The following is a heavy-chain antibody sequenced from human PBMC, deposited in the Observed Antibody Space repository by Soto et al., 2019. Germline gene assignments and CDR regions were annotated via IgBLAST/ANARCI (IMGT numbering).Heavy chain of an antibody. CDR3: ARGPSGDKVDY. D-gene: IGHD1-26*01. Sequence: SETLSLTCTVSGVSINNNGYFWSWIRQPPGSGLEWIGHIYNSGSTYSNPSLKSRLTISVDTSKNQFSLKLSSVTAADTAVYYCARGPSGDKVDYWGQGTLVTSPQ. CDR1: GVSINNNGYF. CDR2: IYNSGST. J-gene: IGHJ4*02. V-gene: IGHV4-30-4*01.